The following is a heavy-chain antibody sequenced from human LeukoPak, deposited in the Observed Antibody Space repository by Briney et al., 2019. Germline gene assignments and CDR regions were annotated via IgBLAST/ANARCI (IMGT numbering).Heavy chain of an antibody. J-gene: IGHJ4*02. Sequence: GGSLRLSCAASGFTFSSYAMSWVRQAPGKGLEWVSTVSGGGVTTYYADSAKGRFTISRDNSKTTLYLQMNSLTAEDTAVYYCPKQSYASGWNPFDYWGQGILVTVSS. CDR3: PKQSYASGWNPFDY. CDR1: GFTFSSYA. D-gene: IGHD6-19*01. V-gene: IGHV3-23*01. CDR2: VSGGGVTT.